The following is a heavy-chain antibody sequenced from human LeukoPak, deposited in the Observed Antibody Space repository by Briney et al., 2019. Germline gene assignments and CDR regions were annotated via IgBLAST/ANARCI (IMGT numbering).Heavy chain of an antibody. D-gene: IGHD5-18*01. Sequence: GGSLRLSCAASGFTFSSYWMHWVRQAPGKGLVWVSRINSDGSSTSYADSVKGRFTISRDNAKNTLYLQMNSLGAEDTAVYYCARDLPDSYGPEGNWYFDLWGRGTLVTVSS. CDR3: ARDLPDSYGPEGNWYFDL. CDR1: GFTFSSYW. CDR2: INSDGSST. V-gene: IGHV3-74*01. J-gene: IGHJ2*01.